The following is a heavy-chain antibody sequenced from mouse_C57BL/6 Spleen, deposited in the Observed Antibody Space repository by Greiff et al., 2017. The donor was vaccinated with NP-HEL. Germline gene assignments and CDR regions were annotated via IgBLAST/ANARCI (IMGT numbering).Heavy chain of an antibody. J-gene: IGHJ2*01. CDR3: ARGLLRSYYFDY. D-gene: IGHD1-1*01. CDR1: GYTFTSYW. V-gene: IGHV1-50*01. Sequence: QVQLQQPGAELVKPGASVKLSCKASGYTFTSYWMQWVKQRPGQGLEWIGEIDPSDSYTNYNQQFKGKATLTVDTSSSTAYMQLSSLTSEDSAVYYGARGLLRSYYFDYWGQGTTLTVSS. CDR2: IDPSDSYT.